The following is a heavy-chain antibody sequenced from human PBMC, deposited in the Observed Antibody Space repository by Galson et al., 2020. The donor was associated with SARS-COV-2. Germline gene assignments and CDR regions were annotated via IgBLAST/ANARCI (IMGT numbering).Heavy chain of an antibody. Sequence: ETSETLSLTCSVSEVSMSSYYWNWIRQPPGKGLEWIGSIPYSGTTNYNPSLRSRVTMLVDLSMNQFSLRLSSVNAADTAVYYCARDPAPLYGDNYYYGMDVWGRGTTVTVSS. CDR3: ARDPAPLYGDNYYYGMDV. CDR1: EVSMSSYY. CDR2: IPYSGTT. J-gene: IGHJ6*02. D-gene: IGHD4-17*01. V-gene: IGHV4-59*01.